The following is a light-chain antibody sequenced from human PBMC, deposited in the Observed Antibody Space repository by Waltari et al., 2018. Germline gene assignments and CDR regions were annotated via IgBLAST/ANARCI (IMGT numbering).Light chain of an antibody. CDR1: QGISRW. Sequence: DIQMTQSPSSVSASVGDRVTTTCRASQGISRWLAWYQQKPGKAPQSLIYAASSWESGVPSRFSGSGSGTDFTLTISSLQPEDFATYYCQQANSVPRTFGQGTKVEIK. J-gene: IGKJ1*01. V-gene: IGKV1-12*01. CDR2: AAS. CDR3: QQANSVPRT.